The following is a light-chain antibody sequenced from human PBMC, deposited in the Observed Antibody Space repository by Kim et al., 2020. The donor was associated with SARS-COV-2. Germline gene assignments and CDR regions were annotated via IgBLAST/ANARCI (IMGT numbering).Light chain of an antibody. CDR2: RIS. J-gene: IGKJ1*01. CDR3: MQGTHWPPT. CDR1: QSLVVSDGTTD. V-gene: IGKV2-30*01. Sequence: PASISCRSNQSLVVSDGTTDLNWFQQRPGQSPRRLIYRISNRDSGVPDRFSGSGSDTDFTLKISRVEAEDVGIYSCMQGTHWPPTFGQGTKVDIK.